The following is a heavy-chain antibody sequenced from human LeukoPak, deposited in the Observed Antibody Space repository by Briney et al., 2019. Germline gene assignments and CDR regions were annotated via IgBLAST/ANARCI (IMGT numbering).Heavy chain of an antibody. CDR1: GGSISSSSYY. J-gene: IGHJ5*02. Sequence: PSETLSLTCTVSGGSISSSSYYWGWIRQPPGKGLEWIGSIYYSGSTNYNPSLKSRVTISVDTSKNQFSLKLSSVTAADTAVYYCAKYSSSWQYNWFDPWGQGTLVTVSS. V-gene: IGHV4-39*07. CDR2: IYYSGST. D-gene: IGHD6-13*01. CDR3: AKYSSSWQYNWFDP.